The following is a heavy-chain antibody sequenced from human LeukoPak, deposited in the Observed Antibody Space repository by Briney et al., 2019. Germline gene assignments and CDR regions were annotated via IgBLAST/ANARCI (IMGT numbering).Heavy chain of an antibody. CDR1: GFTFSRYA. Sequence: PGGSLRLSCAASGFTFSRYAMHWVRQAPAKGLEWVAVVSYDGDNKYYADSVKGRFTISRDNSKNTLYLQMNSLRAEDTAVYYCARVVGYDLIFGGFDIWGQGTMVTVSS. CDR3: ARVVGYDLIFGGFDI. J-gene: IGHJ3*02. D-gene: IGHD5-12*01. V-gene: IGHV3-30*04. CDR2: VSYDGDNK.